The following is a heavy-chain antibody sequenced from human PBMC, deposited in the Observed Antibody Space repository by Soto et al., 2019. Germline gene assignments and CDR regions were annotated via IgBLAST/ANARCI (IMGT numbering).Heavy chain of an antibody. J-gene: IGHJ5*02. CDR1: GDSVSSNSAA. CDR3: ARGPPTLSGVSFDP. V-gene: IGHV6-1*01. Sequence: PSQTLSLTCVISGDSVSSNSAAWNWIRQSPSRGLEWLGRTYYRSKWYNDYAVSVKSRITINPDTSKNQFSLQLNSVTPEDTAVYYCARGPPTLSGVSFDPWGQGTLVTVSS. D-gene: IGHD2-15*01. CDR2: TYYRSKWYN.